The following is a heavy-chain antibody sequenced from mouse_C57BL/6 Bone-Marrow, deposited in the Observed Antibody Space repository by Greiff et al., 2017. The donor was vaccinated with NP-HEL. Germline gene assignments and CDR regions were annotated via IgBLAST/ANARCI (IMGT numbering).Heavy chain of an antibody. V-gene: IGHV10-3*01. J-gene: IGHJ4*01. CDR3: VRVDYGSRYYAMDY. D-gene: IGHD1-1*01. CDR2: ISSKSSIYAT. CDR1: GFTFIPYA. Sequence: EADGGLVQPKGSLKLSCAALGFTFIPYAMHWVRLAPGKGLEWAARISSKSSIYATYYADSVRDRFTISRDDSQSMLYLQMNNLKTEDTAMYYCVRVDYGSRYYAMDYWGQGTSVTVSS.